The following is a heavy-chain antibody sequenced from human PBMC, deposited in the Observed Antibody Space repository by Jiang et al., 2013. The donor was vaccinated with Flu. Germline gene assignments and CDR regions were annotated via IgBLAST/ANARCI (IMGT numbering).Heavy chain of an antibody. V-gene: IGHV4-34*01. J-gene: IGHJ4*02. Sequence: LLKPSETLSLTCAVYGGSFSGYYWSWIRQPPGKGLEWIGEINHSGSTNYNPSLKSRVTISVDTSKNQFSLKLSSVTAADTAVYYCAREGYSGYDYYRFIDYWGQGTLVTVSS. CDR3: AREGYSGYDYYRFIDY. CDR1: GGSFSGYY. CDR2: INHSGST. D-gene: IGHD5-12*01.